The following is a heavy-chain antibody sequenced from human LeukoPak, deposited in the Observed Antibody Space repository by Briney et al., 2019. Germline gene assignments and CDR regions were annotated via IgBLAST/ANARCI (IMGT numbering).Heavy chain of an antibody. CDR2: IYYSGST. D-gene: IGHD4-23*01. Sequence: PSETLSLTCTVSGGSISSYYWSWIRQPPGKGLEWIGYIYYSGSTNHNPSLKSRVTISVDTSKNQFSLKLSSVTAADTAVYYCARHYYGGNHDAFDIWGQGTMVTVSS. CDR1: GGSISSYY. CDR3: ARHYYGGNHDAFDI. J-gene: IGHJ3*02. V-gene: IGHV4-59*08.